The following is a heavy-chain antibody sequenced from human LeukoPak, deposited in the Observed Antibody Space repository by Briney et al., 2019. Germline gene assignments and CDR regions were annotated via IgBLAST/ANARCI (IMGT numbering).Heavy chain of an antibody. V-gene: IGHV4-59*08. CDR2: ISYSGST. CDR3: ARFYYDSRGYWYYFDY. Sequence: PSETLSLICTVSGGSITSDYWSWIRQPPGKGLEWIGYISYSGSTSYDPSLKSRVTISGDSSKKQFSLKLSSVTAADTAVYYCARFYYDSRGYWYYFDYWGQGTLVTVSS. D-gene: IGHD3-22*01. CDR1: GGSITSDY. J-gene: IGHJ4*02.